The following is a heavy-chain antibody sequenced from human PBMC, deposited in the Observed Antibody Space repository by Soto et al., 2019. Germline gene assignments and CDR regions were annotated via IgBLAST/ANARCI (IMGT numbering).Heavy chain of an antibody. CDR3: ARDGEYSSGWPRGFDP. D-gene: IGHD6-19*01. Sequence: QVQLVQSGAEVKKPGSSVKFSCKASGGTFSSYAISWVRQAPGQGLEWMGGIIPIFGTANYAQKFQGRVTITADDSTSTAYMELSSLRSEDTAVYYCARDGEYSSGWPRGFDPWGQGTLVTVSS. J-gene: IGHJ5*02. CDR1: GGTFSSYA. V-gene: IGHV1-69*01. CDR2: IIPIFGTA.